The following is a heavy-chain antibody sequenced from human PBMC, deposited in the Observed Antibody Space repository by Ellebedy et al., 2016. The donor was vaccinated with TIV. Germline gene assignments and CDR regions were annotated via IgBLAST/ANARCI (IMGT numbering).Heavy chain of an antibody. CDR3: ARGGVHGDYWDSVFDP. CDR1: GGTFKTYG. J-gene: IGHJ5*02. CDR2: FDPEHGRA. D-gene: IGHD4-17*01. Sequence: ASVKVSCKASGGTFKTYGAHWVRQAPGKGLEWVGGFDPEHGRAIYAQKFQGRVTMTEDTSTDTVYMELSSLRSEDTAVYYCARGGVHGDYWDSVFDPWGQGTLVTVSA. V-gene: IGHV1-24*01.